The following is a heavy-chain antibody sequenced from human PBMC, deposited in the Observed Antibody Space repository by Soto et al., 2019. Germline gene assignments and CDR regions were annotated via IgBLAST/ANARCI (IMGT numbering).Heavy chain of an antibody. CDR1: GGTFSSYS. CDR2: IIPIFGTA. D-gene: IGHD6-13*01. V-gene: IGHV1-69*13. Sequence: SVKVSCKASGGTFSSYSISWARQVPRQGPERLGGIIPIFGTANYAQKFQSRVTITADESTSTAYVELRRLRSEDTAVYYRARAPVSSSSWHNAWFDPWGQGALVTV. J-gene: IGHJ5*02. CDR3: ARAPVSSSSWHNAWFDP.